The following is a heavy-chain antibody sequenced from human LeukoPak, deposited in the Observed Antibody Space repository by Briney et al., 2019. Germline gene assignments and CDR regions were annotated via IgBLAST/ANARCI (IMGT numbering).Heavy chain of an antibody. CDR1: GFTFSSYS. CDR3: ARGRYCSSTSCRNWLDP. CDR2: ISSSSSYI. V-gene: IGHV3-21*01. Sequence: GGSLRLSCAASGFTFSSYSMNWVRQAPGKGLEWVSSISSSSSYIYYADSVKGRFTISRDNAKNSLYLQMNSLRAEDTAVYYCARGRYCSSTSCRNWLDPWGQGTLVTVSS. J-gene: IGHJ5*02. D-gene: IGHD2-2*01.